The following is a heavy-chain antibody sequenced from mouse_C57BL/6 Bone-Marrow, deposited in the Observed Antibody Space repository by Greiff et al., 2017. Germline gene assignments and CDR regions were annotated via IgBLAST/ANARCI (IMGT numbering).Heavy chain of an antibody. Sequence: QVQLQQPGAELVKPGASVKMSCKASGYTFTSYWITWVKQRPGQGLEWIGDIYPGSGSTNYNEKFKSKATLTVDTSSSTAYMQLSSLTSEDSAVYYCARSFYEGYYCYAMDYWGQGTSVTVSS. CDR2: IYPGSGST. CDR1: GYTFTSYW. CDR3: ARSFYEGYYCYAMDY. D-gene: IGHD2-3*01. J-gene: IGHJ4*01. V-gene: IGHV1-55*01.